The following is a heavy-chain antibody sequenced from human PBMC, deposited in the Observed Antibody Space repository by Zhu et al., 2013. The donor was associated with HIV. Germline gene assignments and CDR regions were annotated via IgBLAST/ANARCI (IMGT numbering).Heavy chain of an antibody. CDR1: GYTFTTYG. D-gene: IGHD3-10*01. CDR2: ISAYNGNT. V-gene: IGHV1-18*01. CDR3: ARRWHSYNSGRLDDY. J-gene: IGHJ4*02. Sequence: QVQLVQSGAEVRKPGASVKVSCKASGYTFTTYGISWVRQAPGQGLEWMGWISAYNGNTKYAQKFQGRVTMTTDTSTSTAYMELRSLRSDDTAVYYCARRWHSYNSGRLDDYWGQGTLVTVSS.